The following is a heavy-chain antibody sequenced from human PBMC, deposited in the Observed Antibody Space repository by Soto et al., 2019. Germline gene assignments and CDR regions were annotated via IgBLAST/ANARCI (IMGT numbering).Heavy chain of an antibody. CDR2: IYYGGSTA. CDR1: GGSISSGDYY. J-gene: IGHJ6*02. CDR3: ACDLDD. Sequence: SETLSLTCTVSGGSISSGDYYWSWIRQPPGKGLEWIGYIYYGGSTAYYNPSLKSRVTLSVDTSKNQFSLKLTSVSAADTPVYYCACDLDDWGQGTTVTVSS. V-gene: IGHV4-30-4*01.